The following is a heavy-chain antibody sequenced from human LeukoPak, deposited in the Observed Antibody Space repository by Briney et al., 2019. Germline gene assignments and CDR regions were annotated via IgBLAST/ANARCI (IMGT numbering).Heavy chain of an antibody. CDR2: ITYDGTYK. D-gene: IGHD3-22*01. J-gene: IGHJ3*02. CDR1: GFTFTTYG. V-gene: IGHV3-30*02. Sequence: GGSLRLSCAASGFTFTTYGMHWVRQAPGKRLEWVTFITYDGTYKYYADSVKGRFTISRDNSKNTLYLQMNSLRAEDTAVYYCAKGPTRGYYDSSGSTDAFDIWGQGTMVTVSS. CDR3: AKGPTRGYYDSSGSTDAFDI.